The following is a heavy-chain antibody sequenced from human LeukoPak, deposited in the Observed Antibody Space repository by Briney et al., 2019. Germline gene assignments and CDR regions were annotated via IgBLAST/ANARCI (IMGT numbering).Heavy chain of an antibody. Sequence: GASVKVSCKASGYTFTSYGINWVRQATGQGLEWMGWMNPNSGNTGYAQKFQGRVTMTRNTSISTAYMELSSLRSEDTAVYYCARDPSSADYDFWSGYHAPNWFDPWGQGTLVTVSS. D-gene: IGHD3-3*01. J-gene: IGHJ5*02. CDR3: ARDPSSADYDFWSGYHAPNWFDP. CDR1: GYTFTSYG. CDR2: MNPNSGNT. V-gene: IGHV1-8*02.